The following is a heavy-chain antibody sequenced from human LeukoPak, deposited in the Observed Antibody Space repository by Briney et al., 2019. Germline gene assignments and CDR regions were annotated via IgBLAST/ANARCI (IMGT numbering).Heavy chain of an antibody. CDR3: AKGVSSFDY. V-gene: IGHV3-30*18. J-gene: IGHJ4*02. D-gene: IGHD6-13*01. Sequence: GGSLRLSCAASGFTFSSYGMHWVRQAPGKGLEWVAVISYDGSNKYYADSVKGRFTISRDNSKNTLYLQMNSLRAEDTAVYYCAKGVSSFDYWGQGTLVTVSS. CDR2: ISYDGSNK. CDR1: GFTFSSYG.